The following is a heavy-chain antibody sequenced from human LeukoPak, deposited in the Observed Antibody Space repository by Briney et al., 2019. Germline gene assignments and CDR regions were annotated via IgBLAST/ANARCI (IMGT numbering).Heavy chain of an antibody. J-gene: IGHJ4*02. CDR1: GDSVSSNSAA. D-gene: IGHD3-10*01. CDR3: ARGGVRSGSYWGDFDY. Sequence: SQTLSLTCAISGDSVSSNSAAWNWIRQSPSRGLEWLGRTYYRSKWYNDYAVSVKSRITINPDTSKNQFSLQLNSVTPEDTAVYYCARGGVRSGSYWGDFDYWAREPWSPSPQ. CDR2: TYYRSKWYN. V-gene: IGHV6-1*01.